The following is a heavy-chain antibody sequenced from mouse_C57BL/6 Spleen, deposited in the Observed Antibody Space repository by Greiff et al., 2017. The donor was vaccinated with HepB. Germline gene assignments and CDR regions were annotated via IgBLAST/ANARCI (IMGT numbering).Heavy chain of an antibody. CDR1: GYTFTSYW. CDR3: ARSNYDSQYFDV. Sequence: QVQLQQPGAELVKPGASVKMSCKASGYTFTSYWITWVKQRPGQGLEWIGDIYPGSGSTNYNEKFKSKATLTVDTSSSTAYMQLSSLTSEDSAVYYCARSNYDSQYFDVWGTGTTVTVSS. J-gene: IGHJ1*03. V-gene: IGHV1-55*01. D-gene: IGHD2-4*01. CDR2: IYPGSGST.